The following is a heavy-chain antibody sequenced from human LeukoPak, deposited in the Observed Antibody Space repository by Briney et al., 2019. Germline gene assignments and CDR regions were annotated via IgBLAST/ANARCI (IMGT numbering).Heavy chain of an antibody. J-gene: IGHJ6*02. D-gene: IGHD2/OR15-2a*01. CDR2: ISAYNGNT. CDR1: GYTFTSYG. CDR3: ARRSMTINSRYYYGMDV. Sequence: AASVKVSCKASGYTFTSYGISWVRQAPGQGLEWMGWISAYNGNTSYAQKLQGRVTMTTDTSTSTAYMELRSLRSDDTAVYYCARRSMTINSRYYYGMDVWGQGTTVTVSS. V-gene: IGHV1-18*01.